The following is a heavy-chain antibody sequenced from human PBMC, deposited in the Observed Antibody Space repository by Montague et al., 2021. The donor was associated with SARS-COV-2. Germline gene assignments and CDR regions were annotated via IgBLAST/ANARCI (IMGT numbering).Heavy chain of an antibody. D-gene: IGHD3-22*01. CDR1: GGSVSDYY. CDR3: ARGPRITMIVVVITDIWFGP. Sequence: SETLSLTCAVYGGSVSDYYWSWIRQPPGKGLEWIAEINHGGSTXXXPSXXXRVTTSVDTSKNQFSLKLTSVTAADTAVYYCARGPRITMIVVVITDIWFGPWGQGALVTVSS. CDR2: INHGGST. V-gene: IGHV4-34*01. J-gene: IGHJ5*02.